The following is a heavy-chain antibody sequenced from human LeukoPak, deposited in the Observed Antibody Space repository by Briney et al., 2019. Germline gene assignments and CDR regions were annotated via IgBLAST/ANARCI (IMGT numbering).Heavy chain of an antibody. V-gene: IGHV4-59*08. CDR1: GGSISSYY. CDR3: ARKKVITFGGVIAPFDY. D-gene: IGHD3-16*02. J-gene: IGHJ4*02. Sequence: SETLSLTCTVSGGSISSYYWSWIRQPPGKGLEWIGYIYYSGSTNYNPSLKSRVTISVDTSKNQFSLKLSSVTAADTAVYYCARKKVITFGGVIAPFDYGGQGTLVTVSS. CDR2: IYYSGST.